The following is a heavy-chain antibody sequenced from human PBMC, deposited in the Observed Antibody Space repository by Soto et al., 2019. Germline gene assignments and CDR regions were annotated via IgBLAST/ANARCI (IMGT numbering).Heavy chain of an antibody. D-gene: IGHD6-19*01. CDR3: ARAGDSSGWFLNYYYYGMDV. J-gene: IGHJ6*02. V-gene: IGHV1-3*01. CDR2: INAGNGNT. Sequence: ASVKVSCKAAGYTFTSYAMHWVRQAPGQRLEWMGWINAGNGNTKYSQKFQGRVTITRDTSASTAYMELSSLRSEDTAVYYCARAGDSSGWFLNYYYYGMDVWGQGTTVTVSS. CDR1: GYTFTSYA.